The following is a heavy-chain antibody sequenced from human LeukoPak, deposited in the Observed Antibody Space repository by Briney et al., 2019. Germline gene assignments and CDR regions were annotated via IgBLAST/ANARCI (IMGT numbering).Heavy chain of an antibody. CDR2: INHSGST. CDR3: AATMVRGGPFDY. J-gene: IGHJ4*02. CDR1: GGSFSGYY. Sequence: TSETLSLTCAVYGGSFSGYYWSWIRQPPGKGLEWIGEINHSGSTNYNPSLKSRVTISVDTSKNQFSLKLSSVTAADTAVYYCAATMVRGGPFDYWGQGTLVTVSS. D-gene: IGHD3-10*01. V-gene: IGHV4-34*01.